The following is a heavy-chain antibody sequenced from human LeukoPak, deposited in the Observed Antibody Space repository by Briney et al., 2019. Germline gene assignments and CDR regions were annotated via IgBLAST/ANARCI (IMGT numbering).Heavy chain of an antibody. CDR3: AGRWQRYFRD. D-gene: IGHD5-24*01. J-gene: IGHJ1*01. CDR1: GDSIGSDY. V-gene: IGHV4-4*08. CDR2: IYRFGNT. Sequence: PSETLSLTCTVYGDSIGSDYWSWIRQPPGKGLEWIGYIYRFGNTDYNPSLMRRVTISLDTSKKQWSLNLTSVTAADTAVYYCAGRWQRYFRDWGQGTLVTVSS.